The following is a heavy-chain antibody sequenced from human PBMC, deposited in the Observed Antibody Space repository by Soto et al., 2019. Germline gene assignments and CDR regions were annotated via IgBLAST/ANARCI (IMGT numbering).Heavy chain of an antibody. Sequence: ESGGGLVQPGGSLRLSCAASGFTFSILAMGWVRQAPGKGLEWVSVIDYTGGTTYYTDSVKGRFIISRDNSKKMLYLQMNSLRAEDTAVYYCAKDASRTSGWYYFDYWGQGALVTVSS. CDR2: IDYTGGTT. V-gene: IGHV3-23*01. CDR3: AKDASRTSGWYYFDY. D-gene: IGHD6-19*01. CDR1: GFTFSILA. J-gene: IGHJ4*02.